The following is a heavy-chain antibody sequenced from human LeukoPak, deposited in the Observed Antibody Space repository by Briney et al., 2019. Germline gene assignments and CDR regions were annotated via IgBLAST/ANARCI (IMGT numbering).Heavy chain of an antibody. J-gene: IGHJ4*02. CDR2: FYYSGST. D-gene: IGHD2-21*02. CDR3: ARTAGMTLAGSRQYFDY. V-gene: IGHV4-39*01. CDR1: GGSISSNSYY. Sequence: PSETLSLTCTVSGGSISSNSYYWGWIRQPPGKGLEWIGSFYYSGSTYYNPSLKGRVTISVDTSKNQFSLKLSSVTAADTAVYYCARTAGMTLAGSRQYFDYWGQGTLVTVSA.